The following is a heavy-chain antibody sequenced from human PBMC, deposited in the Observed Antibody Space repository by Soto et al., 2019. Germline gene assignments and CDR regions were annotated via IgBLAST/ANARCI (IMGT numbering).Heavy chain of an antibody. CDR2: MIPIFGTA. D-gene: IGHD4-4*01. CDR1: GGTFSSYA. CDR3: ASAAGSVYSNDEAGVGYYYYGMDF. Sequence: QVQLVQSGAEVKKPGSSVKVSFKASGGTFSSYAISWVRQAPGQGLEWMGGMIPIFGTANYAQKFQGRVTITEDEDTSTADMLLSSLRSENKAVYYCASAAGSVYSNDEAGVGYYYYGMDFWGHGTTVTVSS. V-gene: IGHV1-69*01. J-gene: IGHJ6*02.